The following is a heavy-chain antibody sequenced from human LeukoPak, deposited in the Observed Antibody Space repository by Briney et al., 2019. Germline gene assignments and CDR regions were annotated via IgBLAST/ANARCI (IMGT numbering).Heavy chain of an antibody. J-gene: IGHJ4*02. CDR1: GGSIXSXX. Sequence: PSETLSLTXTVSGGSIXSXXXXXXXQXPXXXXXXXXXXXYSGSXXYNPSLXXXXXIXVDTSKNQFSLKLSSVTAADTAVYYCARTQRGYSYGLRAGFDYWGQGTLVTVSS. V-gene: IGHV4-59*08. D-gene: IGHD5-18*01. CDR3: ARTQRGYSYGLRAGFDY. CDR2: XXYSGSX.